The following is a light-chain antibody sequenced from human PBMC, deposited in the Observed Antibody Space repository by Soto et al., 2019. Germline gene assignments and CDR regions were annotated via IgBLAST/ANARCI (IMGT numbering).Light chain of an antibody. V-gene: IGKV1-39*01. CDR3: QQSYSTPLT. J-gene: IGKJ4*01. CDR2: AAS. Sequence: DIQMTQSPSSLSGSVGDRVTITCRASQSISSYLNWYQQKPGKAPKLLIYAASSLQSGVPSRFSGSGSGTDFTLTIISLQPEDFATYYCQQSYSTPLTFGGGTKVEIK. CDR1: QSISSY.